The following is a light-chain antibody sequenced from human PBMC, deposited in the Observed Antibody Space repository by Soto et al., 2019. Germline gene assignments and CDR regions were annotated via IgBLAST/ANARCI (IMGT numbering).Light chain of an antibody. CDR1: QSVSSSY. Sequence: EIVLTQSPGTLSLSPGERATLSCRASQSVSSSYLAWYQQKPGQAPRRLIYGASKRATGIPDRFSGSGSGTDFTLTISRLEPEDFAVYYCQQYGSSPWTFGQGTKVDIK. CDR2: GAS. CDR3: QQYGSSPWT. J-gene: IGKJ1*01. V-gene: IGKV3-20*01.